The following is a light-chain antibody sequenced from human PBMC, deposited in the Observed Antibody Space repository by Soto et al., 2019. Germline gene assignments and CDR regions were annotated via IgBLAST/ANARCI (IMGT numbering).Light chain of an antibody. CDR3: SSYEASNTVV. V-gene: IGLV2-14*02. Sequence: QSVLTQPASVSGSPGQSITISCTGTSSDVGSYTLVSWYQQHPGKAPKLIIYEVNKRPSGVPHRFSGSKSGNTASLTVSGLQAEDEADYYCSSYEASNTVVFGGGTKLTVL. CDR2: EVN. J-gene: IGLJ2*01. CDR1: SSDVGSYTL.